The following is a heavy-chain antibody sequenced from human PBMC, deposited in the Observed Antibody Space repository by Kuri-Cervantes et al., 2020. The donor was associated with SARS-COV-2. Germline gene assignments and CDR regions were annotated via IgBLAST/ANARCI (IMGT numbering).Heavy chain of an antibody. Sequence: GESLKISCAASGFTFSSYAMTWVRQAPGKGLEWVSGLGGSGDVTYYADSVKGRFTISRDSSNNTLYLQMNSLRGEDTAVYYCAKLFGVMVAGTLDYWGQGTLVTVSS. V-gene: IGHV3-23*01. J-gene: IGHJ4*02. CDR3: AKLFGVMVAGTLDY. CDR2: LGGSGDVT. D-gene: IGHD2-15*01. CDR1: GFTFSSYA.